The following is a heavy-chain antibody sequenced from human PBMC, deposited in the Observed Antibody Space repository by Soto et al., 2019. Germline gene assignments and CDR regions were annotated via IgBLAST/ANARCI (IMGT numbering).Heavy chain of an antibody. D-gene: IGHD5-18*01. Sequence: QITLKESGPTLVKPTQTLTLTCTFSGFSLSSLSPNEVGVGWIRQPPGKALEWLALIYWNDDKRYSPSLKSRLTITKDTSKNQVVLTMTNMDPVDTATYYCAHRPNCGSNYGRVAFDVWGQGTMVTVSS. J-gene: IGHJ3*01. CDR1: GFSLSSLSPNEVG. V-gene: IGHV2-5*01. CDR2: IYWNDDK. CDR3: AHRPNCGSNYGRVAFDV.